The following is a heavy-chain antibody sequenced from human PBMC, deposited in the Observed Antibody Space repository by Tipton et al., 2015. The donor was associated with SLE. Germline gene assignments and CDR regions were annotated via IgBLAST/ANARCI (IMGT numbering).Heavy chain of an antibody. CDR2: ISWNSGNI. CDR3: ARDPRWLDY. CDR1: GFTFNDYA. D-gene: IGHD4-23*01. V-gene: IGHV3-9*01. J-gene: IGHJ4*02. Sequence: SLRLSCVASGFTFNDYAMHWVRQPPGKGLEWVSAISWNSGNIGYADSVKGRFTISRDNAKNSLYLQMNNLRPEDTAVYYCARDPRWLDYWGQGTLVTVSS.